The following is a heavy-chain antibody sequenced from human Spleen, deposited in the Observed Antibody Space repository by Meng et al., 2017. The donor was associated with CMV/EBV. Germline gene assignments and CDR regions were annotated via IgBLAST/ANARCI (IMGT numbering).Heavy chain of an antibody. CDR2: INTDGSSR. J-gene: IGHJ4*02. CDR1: GFTFSNYW. V-gene: IGHV3-74*01. CDR3: ARGGLGRGHCRGGGCFSLDY. D-gene: IGHD2-15*01. Sequence: GESLKISCAASGFTFSNYWTHWVRQAPGKGLVWVSRINTDGSSRSYADSVEGRFTISRDNARDTLYLQMNSLRAEDTAIYYCARGGLGRGHCRGGGCFSLDYWGPGSLVTVSS.